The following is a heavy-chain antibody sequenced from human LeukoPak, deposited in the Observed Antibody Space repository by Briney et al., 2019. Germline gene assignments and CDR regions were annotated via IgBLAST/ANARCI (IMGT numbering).Heavy chain of an antibody. CDR2: MNPNTGNT. D-gene: IGHD3-10*01. Sequence: ASVKVSCKASGYTFNSYDINWVRQATGQGLESMGWMNPNTGNTGYGERFQGRVTMTRDNSISTAYMELSSLTSEDTAVYYCTRGGAGTYYKRDGWFDPWGQGTVVTVSS. V-gene: IGHV1-8*01. CDR3: TRGGAGTYYKRDGWFDP. J-gene: IGHJ5*02. CDR1: GYTFNSYD.